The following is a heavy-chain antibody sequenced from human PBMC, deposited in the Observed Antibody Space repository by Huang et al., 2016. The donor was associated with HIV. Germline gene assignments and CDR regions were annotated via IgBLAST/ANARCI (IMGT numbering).Heavy chain of an antibody. Sequence: QVRLDQWGAGLLKPSETPTLTCAVYGDSLSGFFWSWIRQSPGRGLEWIGEITQSGRTNYNPSLKSRVTIAIDTSKKQFSLKLKSVTADDTSTYYCARGRGTSWSFFDTWGQGSFVTVSS. CDR3: ARGRGTSWSFFDT. CDR2: ITQSGRT. CDR1: GDSLSGFF. J-gene: IGHJ5*02. D-gene: IGHD2-2*01. V-gene: IGHV4-34*01.